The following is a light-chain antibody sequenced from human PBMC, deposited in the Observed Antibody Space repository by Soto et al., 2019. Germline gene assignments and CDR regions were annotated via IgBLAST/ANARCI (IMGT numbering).Light chain of an antibody. CDR1: QSLVYSDGNTY. CDR2: QVS. V-gene: IGKV2-24*01. Sequence: VLTQTPLSSPVTLGQPASISCRSSQSLVYSDGNTYLSWLQQRPGQPPRLLIYQVSNRFSGVPVRFSGSGAGTDFALKISRVEAEDVGVYSCIQFSLFLWTFGQGTKVEFK. J-gene: IGKJ1*01. CDR3: IQFSLFLWT.